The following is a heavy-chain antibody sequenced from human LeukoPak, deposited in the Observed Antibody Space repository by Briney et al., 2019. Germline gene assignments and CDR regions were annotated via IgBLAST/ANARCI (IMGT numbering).Heavy chain of an antibody. J-gene: IGHJ4*02. CDR1: GGSFSGYY. D-gene: IGHD6-6*01. CDR2: INHSGST. CDR3: ARGEIAARPLYFDY. V-gene: IGHV4-34*01. Sequence: PSETLSLTCAVYGGSFSGYYWSWIRQPPGKGLEWIGEINHSGSTNYNPSLKSRVTISVDTFKNQFSLKLSSVTAADTAVYYCARGEIAARPLYFDYWGQGTLVTVSS.